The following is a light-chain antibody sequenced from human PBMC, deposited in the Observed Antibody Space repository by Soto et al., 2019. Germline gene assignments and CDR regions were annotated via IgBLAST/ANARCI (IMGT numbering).Light chain of an antibody. V-gene: IGLV2-14*01. J-gene: IGLJ2*01. Sequence: QSVLTQPASVSGSPGQSITISCTGTSSDIGGYNYVSWYQHHPGRAPKLMIYEVSNRPSGVSTRFSGSKSGNTASLTISGLQPEDEADYYCSSYTSSTSSVIFGGGTKVTVL. CDR1: SSDIGGYNY. CDR3: SSYTSSTSSVI. CDR2: EVS.